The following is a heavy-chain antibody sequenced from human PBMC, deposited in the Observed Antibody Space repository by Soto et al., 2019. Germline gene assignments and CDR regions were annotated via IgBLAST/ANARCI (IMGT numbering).Heavy chain of an antibody. CDR3: VHLIFMAPVDY. Sequence: QITLQESGPTLVKPTQTLTLTCTFSGFSLSTLGVGVCWIRQPPGKDLEWLAPTYWDDDNRSRPSLRHRLTITKDIYTNQLVLTLADVDPVDTATYYCVHLIFMAPVDYWGQGILVPVSS. J-gene: IGHJ4*02. CDR2: TYWDDDN. D-gene: IGHD3-10*01. CDR1: GFSLSTLGVG. V-gene: IGHV2-5*02.